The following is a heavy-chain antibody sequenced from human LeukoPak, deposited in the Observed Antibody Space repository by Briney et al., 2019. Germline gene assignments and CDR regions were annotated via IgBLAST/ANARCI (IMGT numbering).Heavy chain of an antibody. Sequence: SVKVSCKASGGTYSSYSINWVRQAPGQGLEWMGRVLPVLGLSKTAQNFQGRVTITADKSTTTAYMELSSLRSEDTAVYYWARGSYYGSGSATDAFDIWGQGAKVTVS. CDR1: GGTYSSYS. CDR3: ARGSYYGSGSATDAFDI. J-gene: IGHJ3*02. V-gene: IGHV1-69*04. D-gene: IGHD3-10*01. CDR2: VLPVLGLS.